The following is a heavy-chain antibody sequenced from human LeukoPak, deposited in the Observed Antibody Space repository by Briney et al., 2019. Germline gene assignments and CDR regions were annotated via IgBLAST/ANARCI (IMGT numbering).Heavy chain of an antibody. Sequence: PGGSLRLSCAASRFTFSNAWMTWVRQAPGKGLEWVGRIKSKTDGGTTDYAAPVKGRFTISRDDSENTLYLQMNSLKTEDTPVFYGARIYKLAYFDYWGQGTLVSVS. V-gene: IGHV3-15*01. CDR3: ARIYKLAYFDY. J-gene: IGHJ4*02. CDR1: RFTFSNAW. D-gene: IGHD5-24*01. CDR2: IKSKTDGGTT.